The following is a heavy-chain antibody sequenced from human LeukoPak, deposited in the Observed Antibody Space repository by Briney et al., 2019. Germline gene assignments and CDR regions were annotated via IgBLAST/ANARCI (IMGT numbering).Heavy chain of an antibody. J-gene: IGHJ4*02. Sequence: PGGSLRLSCAASELTFSSYSMNWVRQAPGKGLEWVANIKEDGSEKYYVDSVKGRFTISRDNAKNSLYLQMNSLRAEDTAVYYCASGKGPGYWGQGTLVTVSS. V-gene: IGHV3-7*01. CDR1: ELTFSSYS. D-gene: IGHD1-14*01. CDR3: ASGKGPGY. CDR2: IKEDGSEK.